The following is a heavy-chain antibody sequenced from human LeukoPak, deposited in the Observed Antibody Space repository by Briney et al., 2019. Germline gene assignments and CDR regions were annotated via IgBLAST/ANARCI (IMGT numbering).Heavy chain of an antibody. CDR1: GYTFTGYY. CDR2: INPNSGGT. Sequence: ASVKVSCKASGYTFTGYYMHWVRQAPGQGLEWMGWINPNSGGTNYAQKFQGRVTMTRDTSISTAYMELSSLRAEDTAVYYCAKGHLWFGELPPLDYWGQGTLVTVSS. CDR3: AKGHLWFGELPPLDY. D-gene: IGHD3-10*01. V-gene: IGHV1-2*02. J-gene: IGHJ4*02.